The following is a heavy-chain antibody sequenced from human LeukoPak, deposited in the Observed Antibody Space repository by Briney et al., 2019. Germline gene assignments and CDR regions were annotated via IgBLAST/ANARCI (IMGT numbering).Heavy chain of an antibody. CDR3: AKGADGYSYGCRGDY. Sequence: GGSLRLSCVGSGFTFGSYAMTWVRQAPGKGLEWVAVISGSGGSTYYAGSVQGRFTISRDNFKNTMYLQMNGLRAEDTAVYYCAKGADGYSYGCRGDYWGQGTLVTVSS. V-gene: IGHV3-23*01. J-gene: IGHJ4*02. CDR2: ISGSGGST. CDR1: GFTFGSYA. D-gene: IGHD5-18*01.